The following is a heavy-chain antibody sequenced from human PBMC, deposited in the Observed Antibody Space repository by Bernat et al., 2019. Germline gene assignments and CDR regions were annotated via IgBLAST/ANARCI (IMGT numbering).Heavy chain of an antibody. CDR1: GYSFTSYW. V-gene: IGHV5-10-1*03. D-gene: IGHD2-2*01. Sequence: EVQLVQSGAEVKKPGESLRISCKGSGYSFTSYWISWVRQMSGKGLEWMGRIDPSDSYTNYSPSFQGNVTISADKSISTAYLQWSSLKASDTAMYYCARQYCSSTSCYYYYGMDVWGQGTTVTVSS. CDR3: ARQYCSSTSCYYYYGMDV. J-gene: IGHJ6*02. CDR2: IDPSDSYT.